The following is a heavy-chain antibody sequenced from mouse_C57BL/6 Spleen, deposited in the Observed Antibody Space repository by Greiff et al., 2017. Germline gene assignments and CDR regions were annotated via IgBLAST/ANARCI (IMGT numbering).Heavy chain of an antibody. V-gene: IGHV2-3*01. CDR2: IWGDVSP. Sequence: VKLMESGPGLVAPSQSLSITCTVSGLSLTSYGVSRVRQPPGKGLEWLGVIWGDVSPNYPSALISRLSISKDNSKSQVFLKLKSLQTDNTATYYCAKTLYYDYTFDYWGQGTTLTVSS. CDR1: GLSLTSYG. D-gene: IGHD2-4*01. CDR3: AKTLYYDYTFDY. J-gene: IGHJ2*01.